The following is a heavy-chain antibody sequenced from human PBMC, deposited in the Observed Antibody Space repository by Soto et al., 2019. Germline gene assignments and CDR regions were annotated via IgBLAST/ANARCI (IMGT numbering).Heavy chain of an antibody. D-gene: IGHD3-22*01. Sequence: GGSLRLSCAASGFSFNNYAMSWVRQAPGKGLEWVSSIRGSGGGTYYADSLKGRFTISRDNSKITLYLQMNSLRAEDTAVYYCARDRVESGYPEYFQHWGQGTLVTVSS. CDR2: IRGSGGGT. J-gene: IGHJ1*01. V-gene: IGHV3-23*01. CDR3: ARDRVESGYPEYFQH. CDR1: GFSFNNYA.